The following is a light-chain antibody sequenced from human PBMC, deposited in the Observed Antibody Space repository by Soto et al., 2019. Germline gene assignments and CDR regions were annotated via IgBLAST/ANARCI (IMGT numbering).Light chain of an antibody. V-gene: IGKV3-20*01. CDR3: EA. Sequence: EIVLTQSPGTLSLSPGERATLSCRASQSVSSSYLAWYQQTPGQAPRLLIYGASSRATGIPDRFSGSGSGTDFTLTISRLEPEDFAVYYYEAFGQGTRLEIK. J-gene: IGKJ5*01. CDR2: GAS. CDR1: QSVSSSY.